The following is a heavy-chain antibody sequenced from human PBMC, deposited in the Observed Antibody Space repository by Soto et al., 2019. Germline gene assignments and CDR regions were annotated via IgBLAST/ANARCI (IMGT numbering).Heavy chain of an antibody. Sequence: SETHSLTCPVTGASVINDYWNWIRQPPGKGLEWIGFVYDSGSTSYNSSLKSRLTISVDTSKNQFSLKLSSVTAADTAVYYCARHFSVDYFDYWGQGALVTVSS. CDR3: ARHFSVDYFDY. V-gene: IGHV4-59*08. CDR1: GASVINDY. J-gene: IGHJ4*02. CDR2: VYDSGST.